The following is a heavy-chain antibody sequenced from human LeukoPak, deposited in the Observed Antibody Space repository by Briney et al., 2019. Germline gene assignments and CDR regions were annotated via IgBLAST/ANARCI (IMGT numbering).Heavy chain of an antibody. CDR2: INPNSGGT. V-gene: IGHV1-2*02. Sequence: ASVKVSCKASGYTFIGYYMHWVRQAPGQGLEWMGWINPNSGGTNYSQKLQGRVIMTRETSISTAYMELSRLRSADTAVYYCARDVTGDQSWFFDLWGRGTLVTVSS. CDR3: ARDVTGDQSWFFDL. CDR1: GYTFIGYY. J-gene: IGHJ2*01. D-gene: IGHD7-27*01.